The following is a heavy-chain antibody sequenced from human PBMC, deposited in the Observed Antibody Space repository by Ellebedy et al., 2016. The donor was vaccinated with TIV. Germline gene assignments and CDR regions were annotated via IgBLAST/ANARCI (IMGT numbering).Heavy chain of an antibody. CDR1: GFTFATFT. CDR3: ARVLGLTATGPYLDY. V-gene: IGHV3-30*01. J-gene: IGHJ4*02. Sequence: PGGSLRLSCAASGFTFATFTMHWVRQSPGKGLEWVAVISYDGSNKYYADSVKGRFTISRDNSKNTLYLQMDSLRAEDTAVYYCARVLGLTATGPYLDYWGQGTLVTVSS. D-gene: IGHD6-13*01. CDR2: ISYDGSNK.